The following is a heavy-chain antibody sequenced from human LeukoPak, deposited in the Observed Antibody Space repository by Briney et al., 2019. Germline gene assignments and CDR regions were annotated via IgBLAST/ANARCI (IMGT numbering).Heavy chain of an antibody. CDR2: IIAYNGNI. J-gene: IGHJ4*02. D-gene: IGHD3-10*01. Sequence: ASVKVPCKSSGYTFTSYGIIWVRQAPEQGLEWMGWIIAYNGNINYAQKLQGRVTMTTDTSTSTAYMELRSLRSGDTAVYYCARVYYYFDYWGQGTLVTVSS. CDR1: GYTFTSYG. CDR3: ARVYYYFDY. V-gene: IGHV1-18*01.